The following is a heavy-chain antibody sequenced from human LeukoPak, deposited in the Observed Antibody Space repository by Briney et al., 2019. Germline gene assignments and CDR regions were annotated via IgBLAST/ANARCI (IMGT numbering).Heavy chain of an antibody. V-gene: IGHV4-61*01. CDR2: TYYSGST. CDR1: GVSIRSGSYY. J-gene: IGHJ5*02. Sequence: SQTLSLTCAVSGVSIRSGSYYWSWIRQPPGKGLEWIGYTYYSGSTNYNPSLKSRVTISVDTSKNQFSLKLSSVTAADTAVYYCASPRSYYDSSGYYISWGQGTLVTVSS. D-gene: IGHD3-22*01. CDR3: ASPRSYYDSSGYYIS.